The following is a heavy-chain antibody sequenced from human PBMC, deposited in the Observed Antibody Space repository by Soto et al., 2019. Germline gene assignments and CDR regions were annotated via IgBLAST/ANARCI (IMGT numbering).Heavy chain of an antibody. D-gene: IGHD3-3*01. CDR2: IYYSGST. CDR3: ARKGITIFGVEDFDY. Sequence: QVQLQESGPGLVKPSQTLSLTCTVSGGSISSGDYYWSWIRQPPGTGLEWIGYIYYSGSTYYNPSLKSRVTISVDTSKNQFSLKLSSVPAADTAVYYCARKGITIFGVEDFDYWGQGTLVTVSS. J-gene: IGHJ4*02. V-gene: IGHV4-30-4*01. CDR1: GGSISSGDYY.